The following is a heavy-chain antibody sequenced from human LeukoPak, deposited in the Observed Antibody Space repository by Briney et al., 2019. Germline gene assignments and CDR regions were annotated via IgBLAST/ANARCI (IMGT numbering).Heavy chain of an antibody. V-gene: IGHV3-23*01. J-gene: IGHJ5*02. CDR1: GFTLSSYA. CDR3: AKRVAVAGTTA. CDR2: ISGSGGST. Sequence: GGPLRLSCAASGFTLSSYAMSWVRQAPGKGLEWVSAISGSGGSTYYADSVKGRFTISRDNSKNTLYLQMNSLRAEDTAVYYCAKRVAVAGTTAWGQGTLVTVSS. D-gene: IGHD6-19*01.